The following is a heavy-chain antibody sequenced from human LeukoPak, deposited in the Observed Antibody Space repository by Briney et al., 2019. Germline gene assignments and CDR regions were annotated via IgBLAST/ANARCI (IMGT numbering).Heavy chain of an antibody. D-gene: IGHD3-9*01. CDR3: ARTFLTGNYAY. J-gene: IGHJ4*02. V-gene: IGHV4-39*01. CDR1: GGSISSSSYY. CDR2: IYYSGGT. Sequence: SETLSLTCTVSGGSISSSSYYWGWIRQPPGKGLEWIGSIYYSGGTYYNPSLKSRVTISVDTSKNQFSLKLSSVTAADTAVYYCARTFLTGNYAYWGQGTLVTVSS.